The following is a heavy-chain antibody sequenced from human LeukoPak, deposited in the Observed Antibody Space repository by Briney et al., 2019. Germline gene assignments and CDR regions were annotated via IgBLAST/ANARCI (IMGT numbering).Heavy chain of an antibody. J-gene: IGHJ5*02. Sequence: SLSLSCAAARFTVTSDGMHCVRQVDGRVMGWEAFIRYDGSNKYYADSVKGRFTISRDNSKNTLYLQMNSLRAEDTAVYYCAKAYSSGWYNWFDPWGQGTLVTVSS. V-gene: IGHV3-30*02. CDR3: AKAYSSGWYNWFDP. CDR1: RFTVTSDG. CDR2: IRYDGSNK. D-gene: IGHD6-19*01.